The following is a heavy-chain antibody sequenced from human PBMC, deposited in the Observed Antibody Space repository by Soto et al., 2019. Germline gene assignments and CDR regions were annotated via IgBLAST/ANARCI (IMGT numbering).Heavy chain of an antibody. CDR1: GFTFSSYE. CDR2: ISSSGSTI. V-gene: IGHV3-48*03. D-gene: IGHD6-13*01. Sequence: GGSLRLSCAASGFTFSSYEMNWVRQAPGKGLEWVSYISSSGSTIYYADSVKGRFTISRDNAKNSLYLQMNSLRAEDTAVYYCARSGGSSQRYYYYGMDVWGQGTTVTVSS. CDR3: ARSGGSSQRYYYYGMDV. J-gene: IGHJ6*02.